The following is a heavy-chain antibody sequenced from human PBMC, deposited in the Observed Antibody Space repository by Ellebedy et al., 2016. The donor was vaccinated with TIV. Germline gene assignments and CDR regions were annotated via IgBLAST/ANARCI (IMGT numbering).Heavy chain of an antibody. V-gene: IGHV1-3*01. J-gene: IGHJ6*02. Sequence: ASVKVSXXASGYTFTSYGISWVRQAPGQGLEWMGWINAGNGNTKYSQKFQGRVTITRDTSASTAYMELSSLRSEDTAVYYCASLKVGYCSGGSCYLDYYYYGMDVWGQGTTVTVSS. CDR1: GYTFTSYG. CDR2: INAGNGNT. D-gene: IGHD2-15*01. CDR3: ASLKVGYCSGGSCYLDYYYYGMDV.